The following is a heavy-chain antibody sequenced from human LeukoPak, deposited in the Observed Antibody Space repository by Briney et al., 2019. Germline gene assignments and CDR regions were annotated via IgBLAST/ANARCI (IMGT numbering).Heavy chain of an antibody. J-gene: IGHJ4*02. Sequence: TLSLTCTVSGGSISSGSYYWSWIRQPAGKGLEWIGRIYTSGSANYNPSLKSRVTISLDTSENHFSLKLSSVTAADTAVYYCARVTTGGYYNYWGQGTLVTVSS. CDR3: ARVTTGGYYNY. CDR1: GGSISSGSYY. CDR2: IYTSGSA. D-gene: IGHD3-22*01. V-gene: IGHV4-61*02.